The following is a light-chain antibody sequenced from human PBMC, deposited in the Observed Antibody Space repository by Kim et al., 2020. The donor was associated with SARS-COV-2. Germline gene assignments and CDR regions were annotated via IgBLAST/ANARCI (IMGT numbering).Light chain of an antibody. V-gene: IGKV1-5*03. CDR2: MAS. CDR3: QQYNSKGYT. CDR1: QSISSW. J-gene: IGKJ2*01. Sequence: SASVGDRVTITCRASQSISSWLAWYQQKPGKAPKLLIYMASSLEGGVPSRFSCSGSGTEFTLTISSLQPDDFATYYCQQYNSKGYTFGQGTKLEIK.